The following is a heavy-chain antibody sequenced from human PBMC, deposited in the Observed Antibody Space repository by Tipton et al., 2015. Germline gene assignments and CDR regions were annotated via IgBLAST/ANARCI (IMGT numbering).Heavy chain of an antibody. CDR3: ARVGSSSIFDI. D-gene: IGHD2-2*01. CDR2: IYYSGST. J-gene: IGHJ3*02. V-gene: IGHV4-31*01. CDR1: GGSVSSANYY. Sequence: TLSLTCTVSGGSVSSANYYWSWIRQPPGKGLEWIGYIYYSGSTYYNPSLKSLVTISVDTSKNQFSLKLSSVTAADTAVYYCARVGSSSIFDIWGQGTMVTVSS.